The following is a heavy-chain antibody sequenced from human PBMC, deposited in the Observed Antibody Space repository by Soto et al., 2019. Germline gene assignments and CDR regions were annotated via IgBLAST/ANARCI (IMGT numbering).Heavy chain of an antibody. Sequence: QVQLVESGGGVVQPGRSLRLSCAASGFTFSSYGMHWVRQAPGKGLEWVAVIWYDGSNKYYADSVKGRFTISRDNSKNTLYLQMNSLRAEYTAVYYCARDTKYCSSTSCYFYYYYYMDVWGKGTTVTVSS. D-gene: IGHD2-2*01. CDR3: ARDTKYCSSTSCYFYYYYYMDV. J-gene: IGHJ6*03. V-gene: IGHV3-33*01. CDR1: GFTFSSYG. CDR2: IWYDGSNK.